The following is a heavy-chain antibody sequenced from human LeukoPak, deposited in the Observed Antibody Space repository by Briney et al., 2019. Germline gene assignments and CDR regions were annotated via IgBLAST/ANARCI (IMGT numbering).Heavy chain of an antibody. CDR1: GITVTSAW. J-gene: IGHJ6*03. CDR2: IKSKTDGGAT. CDR3: TTERDYHYLYFMDA. V-gene: IGHV3-15*01. Sequence: GGSLRLSCAGSGITVTSAWMNWVRQAPGKRLEWVGRIKSKTDGGATDYAAPVKGRFTISRDDSKNTLFLQMNNLRTEDTAMYYCTTERDYHYLYFMDAWGKGTTVTVSS.